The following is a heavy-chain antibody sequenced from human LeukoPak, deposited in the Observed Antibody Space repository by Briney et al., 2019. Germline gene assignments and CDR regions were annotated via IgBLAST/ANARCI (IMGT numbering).Heavy chain of an antibody. CDR3: ASGYSYGRLFDY. Sequence: GGSLRLSCAASGFTVSSNYMSWVRQAPGKGLEWVSVIYSGGTTDYADSVKGRFTISRDNSKNTLYLQMDSLRAEDTAVYYCASGYSYGRLFDYWGQGTLVTVSS. D-gene: IGHD5-18*01. CDR1: GFTVSSNY. V-gene: IGHV3-53*01. J-gene: IGHJ4*02. CDR2: IYSGGTT.